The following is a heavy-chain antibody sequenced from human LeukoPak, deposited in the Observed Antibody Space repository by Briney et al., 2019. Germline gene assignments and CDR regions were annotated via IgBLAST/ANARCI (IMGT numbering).Heavy chain of an antibody. V-gene: IGHV4-30-4*01. CDR3: ARDYYGSGSLRYFDL. Sequence: SQTLSLTCTVSGGAIISGDYYWSWIRQPPGKGLEWIGYIYYSGSTYYNPSLKSRVTMSLDTSKNQFSLKLSSVTAADTAVYYCARDYYGSGSLRYFDLWGRGTLVTVSS. CDR1: GGAIISGDYY. CDR2: IYYSGST. D-gene: IGHD3-10*01. J-gene: IGHJ2*01.